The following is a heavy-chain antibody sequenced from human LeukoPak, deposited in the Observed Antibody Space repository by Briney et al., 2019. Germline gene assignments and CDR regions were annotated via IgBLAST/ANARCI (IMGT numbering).Heavy chain of an antibody. CDR1: GYTFTSYG. V-gene: IGHV1-18*01. D-gene: IGHD3-3*01. J-gene: IGHJ6*02. CDR3: AREWERPGAYDFWSGERYGMDV. CDR2: ISAYNGNT. Sequence: ASVKVSCKASGYTFTSYGISWVRQAPGQGLEWMGWISAYNGNTNYAQKLQGRVTMTTDTSTSTAYMELRSLRSDDTAVYYCAREWERPGAYDFWSGERYGMDVWGQGTTVTVSS.